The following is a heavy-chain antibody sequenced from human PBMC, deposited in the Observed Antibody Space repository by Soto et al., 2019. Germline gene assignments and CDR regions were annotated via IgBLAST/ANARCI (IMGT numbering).Heavy chain of an antibody. CDR3: ARGAVAGNWFDP. CDR2: IGYDGSNK. Sequence: QVQLVESGGGVVQPGRSLRLSCAASGFTFSSYGMHWVRQAPGKGLEWVAVIGYDGSNKYYADSVKGRFTISRDNSKITLYLQMNSLRAEDTAVYYCARGAVAGNWFDPWGQGTLVTVSS. V-gene: IGHV3-33*01. D-gene: IGHD6-19*01. J-gene: IGHJ5*02. CDR1: GFTFSSYG.